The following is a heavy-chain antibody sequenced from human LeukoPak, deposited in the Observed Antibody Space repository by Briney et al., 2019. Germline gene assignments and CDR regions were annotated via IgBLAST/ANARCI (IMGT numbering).Heavy chain of an antibody. V-gene: IGHV3-23*01. J-gene: IGHJ2*01. Sequence: GGSLRLSCAASGFNFNDAAMTWVRQAPGKGLEWVSLIASSGRNTYYTDSVRGRFTISRDNSKKTLSLQMNSLRAEDTATYYCARRFDVWGRGTLVTVSS. CDR1: GFNFNDAA. CDR2: IASSGRNT. CDR3: ARRFDV.